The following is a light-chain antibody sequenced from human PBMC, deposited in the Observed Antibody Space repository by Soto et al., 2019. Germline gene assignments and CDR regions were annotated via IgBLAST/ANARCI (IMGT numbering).Light chain of an antibody. Sequence: EIVLTQSPGTLSLSPGERATLSCRASRSVSSSYLAWYQQKPGQAPRLLIYGASSRATGIPDRFSGSGSGTDFTLTISRLEPEDFAVYYCQQYGSSLKTFGQGTRLEI. CDR2: GAS. J-gene: IGKJ5*01. CDR1: RSVSSSY. CDR3: QQYGSSLKT. V-gene: IGKV3-20*01.